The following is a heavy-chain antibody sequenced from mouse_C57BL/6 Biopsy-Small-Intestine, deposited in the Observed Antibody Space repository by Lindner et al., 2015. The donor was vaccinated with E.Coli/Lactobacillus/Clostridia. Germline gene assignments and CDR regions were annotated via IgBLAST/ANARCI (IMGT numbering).Heavy chain of an antibody. CDR2: IIPMFGTA. CDR3: AREDSGWSHAFHI. Sequence: SVKVSCKASGGTFSSYAISWVRQAPGQGLEWMGGIIPMFGTANYAQKFQGRVTITADESTTTAYMELSSLRSEDTAVYYCAREDSGWSHAFHIWGQGTMVTVSS. D-gene: IGHD3-3*01. V-gene: IGHV1-69*02. CDR1: GGTFSSYA. J-gene: IGHJ3*01.